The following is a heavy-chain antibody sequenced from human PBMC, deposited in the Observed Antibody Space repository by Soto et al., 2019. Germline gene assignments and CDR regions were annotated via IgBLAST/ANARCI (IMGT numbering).Heavy chain of an antibody. CDR3: ARMETFGSLNWFDP. CDR1: GYSFTNND. CDR2: MNPGSGDT. J-gene: IGHJ5*02. D-gene: IGHD3-16*01. V-gene: IGHV1-8*01. Sequence: GGSVKVSCKASGYSFTNNDVSGVRQSTGQGLEWMGWMNPGSGDTGYAQKFQGRVTMTRDISIATAYMELSSLRSDDTAIYYCARMETFGSLNWFDPWGQGTLVTVS.